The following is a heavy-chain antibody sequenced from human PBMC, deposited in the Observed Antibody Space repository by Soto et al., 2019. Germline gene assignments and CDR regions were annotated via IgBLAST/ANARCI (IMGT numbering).Heavy chain of an antibody. Sequence: PSETLSLTCTVSGGTISSGDYYRSWIRQPPGKGLEWIGYIFYSGSTYYNPSLKSRVTISVDTSKNQFSLKLGSVTAADTAVYYCARWLGYGPHFDYWGQGTLVTVSS. J-gene: IGHJ4*02. CDR3: ARWLGYGPHFDY. D-gene: IGHD5-12*01. CDR2: IFYSGST. V-gene: IGHV4-30-4*01. CDR1: GGTISSGDYY.